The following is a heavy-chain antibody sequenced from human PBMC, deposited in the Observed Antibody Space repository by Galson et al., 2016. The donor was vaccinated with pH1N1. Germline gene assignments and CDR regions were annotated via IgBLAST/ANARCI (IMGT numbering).Heavy chain of an antibody. CDR1: GFTFSSYW. CDR2: IKQDGSKT. J-gene: IGHJ4*02. Sequence: SLRLSCAASGFTFSSYWMNWVRQAPGKGLEWVANIKQDGSKTYYVDSVKGRFTISRDNAKNSLYLQMNSLRAEDTAVYYCARAIATADSLWGQGTLVTVSS. CDR3: ARAIATADSL. V-gene: IGHV3-7*01. D-gene: IGHD6-13*01.